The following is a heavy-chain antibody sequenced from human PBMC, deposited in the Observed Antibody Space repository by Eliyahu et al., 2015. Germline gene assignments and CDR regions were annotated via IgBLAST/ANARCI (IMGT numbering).Heavy chain of an antibody. D-gene: IGHD3-22*01. J-gene: IGHJ6*03. V-gene: IGHV3-23*01. Sequence: EVQLLESGGGLVQPGGSLXLSCAASXFTFXSYAMSWVXQAPGKGGEGVSAISGSGGSTYYADSVKGRFTISRDNSKNTLYLQMNSLRAEDTAVYYCAKAYYYDSSGYYYYYYMDVWGKGTTVTVSS. CDR1: XFTFXSYA. CDR2: ISGSGGST. CDR3: AKAYYYDSSGYYYYYYMDV.